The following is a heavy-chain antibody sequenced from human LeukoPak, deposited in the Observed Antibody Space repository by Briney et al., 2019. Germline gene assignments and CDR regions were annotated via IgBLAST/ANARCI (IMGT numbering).Heavy chain of an antibody. J-gene: IGHJ4*02. V-gene: IGHV4-30-4*08. CDR1: GGSISSGDYY. Sequence: PSETLSLTCTVSGGSISSGDYYWSWIRQPPGKGLEWIRYIYYSGSTYYNPSLKSRVTISVDTSKNQFSLKLSSVTAADTAVYYCAREVDSIAAAVWGQGTLVTVSS. CDR2: IYYSGST. CDR3: AREVDSIAAAV. D-gene: IGHD6-13*01.